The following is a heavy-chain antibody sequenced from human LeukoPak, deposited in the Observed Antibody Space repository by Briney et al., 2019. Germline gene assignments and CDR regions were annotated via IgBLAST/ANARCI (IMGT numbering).Heavy chain of an antibody. Sequence: HPGGSLRLSCIASGHTLSINHMSWARQAPGKGLEWVSVIYSGGSTYYSDSVKGRFTISRDNYKNTLYLQMNSLRAEDTAVYYCAGGAGSCRTPYYCMDVWGTGTTVTVSS. CDR2: IYSGGST. D-gene: IGHD3-10*01. CDR1: GHTLSINH. CDR3: AGGAGSCRTPYYCMDV. V-gene: IGHV3-53*01. J-gene: IGHJ6*03.